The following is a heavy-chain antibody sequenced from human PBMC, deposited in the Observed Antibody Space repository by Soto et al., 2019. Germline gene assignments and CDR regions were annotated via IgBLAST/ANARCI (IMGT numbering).Heavy chain of an antibody. CDR1: GFTFSSYW. V-gene: IGHV3-7*01. Sequence: PGGSLRLSCAASGFTFSSYWMSWVRQAPGKGLEWVANIKQDGSEKYYVDSVKGRFTISRDNAKNSLFLQMSSLRVEDTAVYYCARDYNFDAFDIWGQGTMVTVSS. D-gene: IGHD1-1*01. J-gene: IGHJ3*02. CDR3: ARDYNFDAFDI. CDR2: IKQDGSEK.